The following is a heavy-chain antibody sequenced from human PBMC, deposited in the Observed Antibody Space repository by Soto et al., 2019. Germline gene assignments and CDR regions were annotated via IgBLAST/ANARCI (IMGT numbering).Heavy chain of an antibody. CDR1: GYTLTELS. CDR2: FDPEDGET. D-gene: IGHD4-4*01. Sequence: ASVKVSCKVSGYTLTELSMHWVRQAPGKGLEWMGGFDPEDGETIYAQKFQGRVTMTEDTSTDTAYMELSSLRSEDTAVYYCATRSPRSNYYYYGMDVWGQGTTVTVSS. J-gene: IGHJ6*02. CDR3: ATRSPRSNYYYYGMDV. V-gene: IGHV1-24*01.